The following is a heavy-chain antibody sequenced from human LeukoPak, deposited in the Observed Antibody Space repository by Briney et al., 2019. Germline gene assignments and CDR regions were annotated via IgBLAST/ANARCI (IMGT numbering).Heavy chain of an antibody. CDR1: GGTFSSYA. J-gene: IGHJ6*02. Sequence: RASVKVSCKASGGTFSSYAISWVRQAPGQGLEWMGGIIPIFGAANYAQKFQGRVTITADESTSTAYMELSSLRSEDTAVYYCARDQYSSGWLNYYYYGMDVWGQGTTVTVSS. D-gene: IGHD6-19*01. V-gene: IGHV1-69*13. CDR3: ARDQYSSGWLNYYYYGMDV. CDR2: IIPIFGAA.